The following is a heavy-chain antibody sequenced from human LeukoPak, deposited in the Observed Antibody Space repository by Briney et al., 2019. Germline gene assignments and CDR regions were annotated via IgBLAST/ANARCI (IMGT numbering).Heavy chain of an antibody. CDR3: ARTYYDILTGPGYYYYGMDV. CDR1: GGSISSSSYY. V-gene: IGHV4-39*07. CDR2: IYYSGST. J-gene: IGHJ6*02. Sequence: PSETLSLTCTVSGGSISSSSYYWGWIRQPPGKGLEWIGSIYYSGSTYYNPSLKSRVTISVDTSKNQFSLKLSSVTAADTAVYYCARTYYDILTGPGYYYYGMDVWGQGTTVTVSS. D-gene: IGHD3-9*01.